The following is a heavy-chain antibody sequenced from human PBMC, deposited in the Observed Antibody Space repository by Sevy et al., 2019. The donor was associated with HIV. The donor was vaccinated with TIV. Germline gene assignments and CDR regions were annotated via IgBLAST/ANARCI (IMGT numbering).Heavy chain of an antibody. CDR1: GFSFKNVW. V-gene: IGHV3-15*01. CDR3: ATVLGAGAAGAFEI. D-gene: IGHD1-26*01. J-gene: IGHJ3*02. CDR2: AKRKSDGGSI. Sequence: GGSLRLSCAGSGFSFKNVWMTWVRQTPGKGLECVGHAKRKSDGGSIDYGSPVNGRFTISRDDSKDMLYLQMSSLKTEDTGVYYCATVLGAGAAGAFEIWGQGTMVTVSS.